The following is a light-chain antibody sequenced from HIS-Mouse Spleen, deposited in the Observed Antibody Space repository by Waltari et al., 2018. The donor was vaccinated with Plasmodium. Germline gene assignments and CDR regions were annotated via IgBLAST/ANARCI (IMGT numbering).Light chain of an antibody. CDR3: QQNYNTWT. J-gene: IGKJ1*01. Sequence: DIQMTPSPSSLSASVGDRVTITCRASQSISSYLNWYQQKPGKAPKLLIYAASSLQSGVPSRFSGSGSGTDFTLTISSLQPEDFATYYCQQNYNTWTFGQGTKVEIK. V-gene: IGKV1-39*01. CDR2: AAS. CDR1: QSISSY.